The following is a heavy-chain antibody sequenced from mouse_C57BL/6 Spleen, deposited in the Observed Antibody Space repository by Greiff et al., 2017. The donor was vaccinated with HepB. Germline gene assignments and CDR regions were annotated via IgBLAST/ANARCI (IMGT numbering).Heavy chain of an antibody. CDR2: INPNYGTT. J-gene: IGHJ1*03. V-gene: IGHV1-39*01. D-gene: IGHD3-3*01. CDR1: GYSFTDYN. CDR3: AKEGPYHGDFDV. Sequence: VQLQQSGPELVKPGASVKISCKASGYSFTDYNMNWVKQSNGKSLEWMGVINPNYGTTSYNQKFKGKATLTVDQSSLTAYMQLNSLTSEDSGVYYCAKEGPYHGDFDVWGTGTTVTVSS.